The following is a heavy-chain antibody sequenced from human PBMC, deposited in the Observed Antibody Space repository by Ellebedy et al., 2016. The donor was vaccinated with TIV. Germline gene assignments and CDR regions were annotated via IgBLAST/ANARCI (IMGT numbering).Heavy chain of an antibody. Sequence: SETLSLXXTVSGGSISSSSYYWGWIRQPPGKGLEWIGSIYYSGSTYYNPSLKSRVTISVDTSKNQFSLKLSSVTAADTAVYYCARGIAVAGIFANEYNWFDPWGQGTLVTVSS. CDR3: ARGIAVAGIFANEYNWFDP. CDR1: GGSISSSSYY. V-gene: IGHV4-39*07. J-gene: IGHJ5*02. CDR2: IYYSGST. D-gene: IGHD6-19*01.